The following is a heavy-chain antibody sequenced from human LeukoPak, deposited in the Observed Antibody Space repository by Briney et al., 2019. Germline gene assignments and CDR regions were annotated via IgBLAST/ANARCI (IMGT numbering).Heavy chain of an antibody. CDR3: AKDRIAVAGMFDP. Sequence: GGSLRLSSAASGFTFSSYAMSCVRQAPGKGLEWVSGISGSVGSTYYAGSVKARFTVSRDNSKNPLYLQMNSLRAEDTAVYYCAKDRIAVAGMFDPWGQGTLVTVSS. CDR2: ISGSVGST. D-gene: IGHD6-19*01. J-gene: IGHJ5*01. V-gene: IGHV3-23*01. CDR1: GFTFSSYA.